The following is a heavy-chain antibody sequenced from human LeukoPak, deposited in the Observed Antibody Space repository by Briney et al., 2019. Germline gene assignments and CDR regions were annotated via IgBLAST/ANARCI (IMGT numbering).Heavy chain of an antibody. J-gene: IGHJ4*02. D-gene: IGHD3-22*01. Sequence: GGSLRLSCAASGVTLSSYAMSWARQAPGKGLEWVSGISSSGSGGNTYYADSVKGRFTISRDSSKNTLFLQMNSLRAEDTAVYYCAKNGGITMIVVVISFDYWGQGTLVTVSS. V-gene: IGHV3-23*01. CDR2: ISSSGSGGNT. CDR1: GVTLSSYA. CDR3: AKNGGITMIVVVISFDY.